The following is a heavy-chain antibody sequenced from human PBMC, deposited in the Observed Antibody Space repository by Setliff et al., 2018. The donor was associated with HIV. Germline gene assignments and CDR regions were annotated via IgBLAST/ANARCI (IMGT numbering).Heavy chain of an antibody. CDR3: ARAGMGALRSLFDY. D-gene: IGHD1-26*01. J-gene: IGHJ4*02. CDR2: MHTSGNT. Sequence: SETLSLTCTSSGDSISGYYWSWIRQPAGKGLEWIGRMHTSGNTNYNPSLKSRVIISVDTSKNQFSLKLNSVTAADTAIYYCARAGMGALRSLFDYWGQGTLVTVSS. CDR1: GDSISGYY. V-gene: IGHV4-4*07.